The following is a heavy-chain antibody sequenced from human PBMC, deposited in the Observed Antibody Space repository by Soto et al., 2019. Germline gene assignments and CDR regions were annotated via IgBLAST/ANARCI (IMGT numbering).Heavy chain of an antibody. V-gene: IGHV1-69*06. Sequence: SLKVRCKASEGNIISYAVRWMLKDPGQGMEWMGGLIPIVGTARYAQKFQGRVTITADKSTSTAYMELSSLRSEDTAVYYCASVDSSGYGLSYFDYWGQGTLVPVSS. D-gene: IGHD3-22*01. CDR2: LIPIVGTA. CDR1: EGNIISYA. J-gene: IGHJ4*02. CDR3: ASVDSSGYGLSYFDY.